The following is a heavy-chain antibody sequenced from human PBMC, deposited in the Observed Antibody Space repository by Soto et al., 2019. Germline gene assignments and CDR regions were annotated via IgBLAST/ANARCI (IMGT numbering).Heavy chain of an antibody. Sequence: GGSLRLSCAASGFTFSSYWMHWVRQAPGKGLEWVSRINRDSSSTSYADSVKGRFTISRDNAKNTLYLQMNSLRAEDTAVYYCARDGVVRGGTDAYYCNYSMDIWGQGTTVTVSS. J-gene: IGHJ6*03. CDR2: INRDSSST. D-gene: IGHD2-15*01. V-gene: IGHV3-74*01. CDR3: ARDGVVRGGTDAYYCNYSMDI. CDR1: GFTFSSYW.